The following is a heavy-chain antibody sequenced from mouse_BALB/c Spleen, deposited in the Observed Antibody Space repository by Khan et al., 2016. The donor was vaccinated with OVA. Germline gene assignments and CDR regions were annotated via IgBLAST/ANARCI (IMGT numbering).Heavy chain of an antibody. CDR3: ARLAYYYDSEGFAY. D-gene: IGHD1-1*01. CDR1: GFTFSTYG. CDR2: ISTGGHYT. J-gene: IGHJ3*01. Sequence: EVQLQESGGDLVKPGGSLKLSCAASGFTFSTYGMSWVRQTPDKRLEWVATISTGGHYTYYPDSVKGRFTISRDNAKNTLYLQMTSLKSEDTAMIYCARLAYYYDSEGFAYWGQGTLVTVSA. V-gene: IGHV5-6*01.